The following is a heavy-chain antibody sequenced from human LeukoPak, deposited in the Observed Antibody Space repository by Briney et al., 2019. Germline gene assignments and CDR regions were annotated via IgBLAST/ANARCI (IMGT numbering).Heavy chain of an antibody. CDR2: IYHSGST. Sequence: PSETLSLTCAVSGYSISSGYYWGWIRQPPGKGLEWIGSIYHSGSTNYNPSLKSRVTMSLDTSKNQLSLNLSSVTAADTAVYYCARSGGSGFQLDSWGQGTLVTVSS. CDR1: GYSISSGYY. D-gene: IGHD1-26*01. CDR3: ARSGGSGFQLDS. V-gene: IGHV4-38-2*01. J-gene: IGHJ4*02.